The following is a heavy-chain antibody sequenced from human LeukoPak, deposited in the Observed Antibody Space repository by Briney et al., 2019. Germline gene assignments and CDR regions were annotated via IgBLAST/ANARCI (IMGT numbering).Heavy chain of an antibody. V-gene: IGHV5-51*01. CDR2: IYPGDSDT. Sequence: GESLKISCKGSGYSFTSYWIGWVRQMPGKGLEWMGIIYPGDSDTRYSPSFQGQVTLSADKSISTAYLQWSSLKASATAMYYCARYVLGDSGYDFRRYFDYWGQGTLVTVSS. D-gene: IGHD5-12*01. CDR1: GYSFTSYW. CDR3: ARYVLGDSGYDFRRYFDY. J-gene: IGHJ4*02.